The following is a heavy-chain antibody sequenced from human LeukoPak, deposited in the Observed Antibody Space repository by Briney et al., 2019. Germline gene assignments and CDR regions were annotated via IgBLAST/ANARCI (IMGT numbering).Heavy chain of an antibody. V-gene: IGHV3-23*01. CDR3: ATYRQVLLPFES. D-gene: IGHD5-18*01. CDR2: IFPSGGEI. Sequence: GRSLRLSCAASGSTFSTFAMIWVRQPPGKGLEWVSSIFPSGGEIHYADSVRGRFTISRDNSKSTLSLQMNSLRAEDTAIYYCATYRQVLLPFESWGQGTLVTVSS. CDR1: GSTFSTFA. J-gene: IGHJ4*02.